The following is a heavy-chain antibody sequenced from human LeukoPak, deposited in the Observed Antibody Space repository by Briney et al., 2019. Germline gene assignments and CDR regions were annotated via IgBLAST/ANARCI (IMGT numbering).Heavy chain of an antibody. CDR2: ISYDGSNK. CDR1: GFTFSSYA. V-gene: IGHV3-30*01. J-gene: IGHJ4*02. CDR3: ARGPAPIVVVPAANFDY. Sequence: GGSLRLSCAASGFTFSSYAMHWVRQAPGKGLEWVAVISYDGSNKYYADSVKGRFTISRDNSKNTLYLQMNSQRAEDTAVYYCARGPAPIVVVPAANFDYWGQGTLVTVSS. D-gene: IGHD2-2*01.